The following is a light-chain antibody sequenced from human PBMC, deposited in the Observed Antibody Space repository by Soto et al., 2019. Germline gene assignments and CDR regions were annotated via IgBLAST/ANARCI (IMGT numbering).Light chain of an antibody. V-gene: IGKV1-39*01. J-gene: IGKJ2*01. CDR3: QQTYNTPLT. CDR1: QNIRTY. Sequence: DIAMTQSPSSLSASVGDRVTITCRTSQNIRTYLNWYQQKPGKAPQLLIYAASNLQSGVPSRFSGSGSGTDYTLIISSLRPEDFATYYCQQTYNTPLTFGQGTKLEI. CDR2: AAS.